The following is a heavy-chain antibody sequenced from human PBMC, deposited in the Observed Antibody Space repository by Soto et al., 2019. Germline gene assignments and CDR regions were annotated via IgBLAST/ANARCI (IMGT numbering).Heavy chain of an antibody. Sequence: EVQLLQSGGGLAQPGTSLRLSCAASGFTFKYYAMTWVRQAPGKGLEWVSTISGGGDKTDYADSVKGRFRVSRDNSKDTLYSQMDRLRADDTALYYCARESKWYGGQYFQDWGQGTLVTVSS. CDR2: ISGGGDKT. CDR1: GFTFKYYA. J-gene: IGHJ1*01. D-gene: IGHD2-8*01. V-gene: IGHV3-23*01. CDR3: ARESKWYGGQYFQD.